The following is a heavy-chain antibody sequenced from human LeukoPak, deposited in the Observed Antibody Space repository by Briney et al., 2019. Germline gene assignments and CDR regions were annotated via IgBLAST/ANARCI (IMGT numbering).Heavy chain of an antibody. CDR1: GYTFTGYY. D-gene: IGHD1-14*01. Sequence: ASVKVSCKASGYTFTGYYIHWVRQAPGQGPEWMGWINPNTGDTDYPQKFQGRVTMTRDTSVNTAYMELSRLRPDDTAVYYCARRKSAITGAFDIWGQGTLDTVSS. CDR2: INPNTGDT. CDR3: ARRKSAITGAFDI. J-gene: IGHJ3*02. V-gene: IGHV1-2*02.